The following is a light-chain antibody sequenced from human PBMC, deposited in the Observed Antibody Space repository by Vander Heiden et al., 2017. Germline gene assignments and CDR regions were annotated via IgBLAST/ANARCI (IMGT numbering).Light chain of an antibody. J-gene: IGLJ3*02. V-gene: IGLV3-10*01. Sequence: SSELTPPPSVPVSPGQTPRITCSGAALPKKYVYWHQQKSAQAPVLVIYEDSKRPSGIAERFSGSSSGTVATLTITGAQVDDEGDYYCCSTDHNGDQVFGGGTLLAVL. CDR2: EDS. CDR1: ALPKKY. CDR3: CSTDHNGDQV.